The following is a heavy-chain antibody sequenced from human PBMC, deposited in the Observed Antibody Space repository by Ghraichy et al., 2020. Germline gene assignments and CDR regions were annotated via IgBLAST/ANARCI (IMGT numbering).Heavy chain of an antibody. CDR1: GFTFSTYN. D-gene: IGHD3-16*01. J-gene: IGHJ6*02. Sequence: LTCAASGFTFSTYNMHWVRQATGKGLEWVSSIGKGGETYYSGSVKGRFTISRENGKKLLYLQMNSLRAGDTAVYYCARDGGGLDVWGQGTTVIVSS. CDR2: IGKGGET. CDR3: ARDGGGLDV. V-gene: IGHV3-13*01.